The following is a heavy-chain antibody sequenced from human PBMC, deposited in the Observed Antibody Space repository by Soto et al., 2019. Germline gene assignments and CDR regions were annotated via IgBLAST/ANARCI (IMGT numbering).Heavy chain of an antibody. Sequence: ASVKVSCKASGYTFTNFRINWVRQAPGQGLEWMGWISAYNGNTNYAQKLQGRVTMTTDTSTSTAYMELRSLRSDDTAVYYCARDQHGYSSGYGLGYWGQGTLVTVSS. CDR1: GYTFTNFR. V-gene: IGHV1-18*01. D-gene: IGHD5-18*01. CDR3: ARDQHGYSSGYGLGY. J-gene: IGHJ4*02. CDR2: ISAYNGNT.